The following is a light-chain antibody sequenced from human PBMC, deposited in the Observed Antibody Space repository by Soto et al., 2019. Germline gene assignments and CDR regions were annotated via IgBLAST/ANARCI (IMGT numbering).Light chain of an antibody. J-gene: IGLJ2*01. CDR1: SGSIASNF. Sequence: NFMLTQPHSVSESPGKTVTISCTRSSGSIASNFVQWYQQRPGSAPTTVIYEDDQRPSGVPGRFSGSIDRSSNSASLTISGLKTEDEADYYCQSYTNIIGVFGGGTKLTVL. CDR2: EDD. CDR3: QSYTNIIGV. V-gene: IGLV6-57*04.